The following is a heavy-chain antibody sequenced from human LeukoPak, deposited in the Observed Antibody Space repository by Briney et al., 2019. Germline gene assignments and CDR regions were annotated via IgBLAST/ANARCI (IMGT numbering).Heavy chain of an antibody. CDR1: GFTVSSNY. D-gene: IGHD5-18*01. CDR2: IYSGGST. J-gene: IGHJ4*02. Sequence: PGGSLRLSCAASGFTVSSNYMSWVRQAPGKGLEWVSVIYSGGSTYYADSVKGRFTISRDNSKSTLYLQMNSLRAEDTAVYYCARVGYSYGYDYWGQGTLVTVSS. CDR3: ARVGYSYGYDY. V-gene: IGHV3-53*01.